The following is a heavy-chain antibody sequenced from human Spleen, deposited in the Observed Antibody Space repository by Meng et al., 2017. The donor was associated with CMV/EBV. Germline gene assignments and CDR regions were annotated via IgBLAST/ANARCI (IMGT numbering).Heavy chain of an antibody. CDR2: ISYDGSNK. CDR3: ARDGSTRTHYYGMDV. J-gene: IGHJ6*02. D-gene: IGHD2-2*01. Sequence: GGSLRLSCAASGFTFRSYTLHWVRQAPGKGLEWVGVISYDGSNKYYAESVKGRFTISRDRFKNMLYLQMDSLSAEDTAVYYCARDGSTRTHYYGMDVWGQGTTVTVSS. CDR1: GFTFRSYT. V-gene: IGHV3-30-3*01.